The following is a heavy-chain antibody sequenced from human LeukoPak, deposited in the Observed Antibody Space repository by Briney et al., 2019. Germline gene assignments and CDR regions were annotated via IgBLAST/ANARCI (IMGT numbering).Heavy chain of an antibody. CDR3: ARDRYSSS. D-gene: IGHD6-13*01. Sequence: PGGSLRLSCAASGFTFSAYEMNWVRQAPGKGLEWVSYIGSSGSTVYYADSVKGRFTISRDNAKNSLYLQMNSLRVEDTAVYYCARDRYSSSWGQGTLVTVSS. CDR2: IGSSGSTV. CDR1: GFTFSAYE. J-gene: IGHJ4*02. V-gene: IGHV3-48*03.